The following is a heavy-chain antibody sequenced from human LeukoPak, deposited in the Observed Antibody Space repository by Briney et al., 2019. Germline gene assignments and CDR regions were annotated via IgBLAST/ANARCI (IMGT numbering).Heavy chain of an antibody. Sequence: QPGGSLRLSCAVSGFTIGSHFMGWVRHLPGKGLQCVAILEPSGNERNYVDSVKGRFSISRDNAQNSLSLQMNNLSADDTAVYYCARLGATSSGKYYFDSWGQGTLVTVSS. CDR1: GFTIGSHF. J-gene: IGHJ4*02. V-gene: IGHV3-7*01. CDR2: LEPSGNER. D-gene: IGHD6-25*01. CDR3: ARLGATSSGKYYFDS.